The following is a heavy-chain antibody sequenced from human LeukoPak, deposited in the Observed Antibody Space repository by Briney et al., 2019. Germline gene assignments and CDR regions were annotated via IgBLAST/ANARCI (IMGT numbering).Heavy chain of an antibody. Sequence: GGSLRLSCAASCFTFSDYYMSWIRQAPGKGLEWVSYISSSGSTIYYADSVKGRFTISRDNAKNSLYLQMNSLRAEDTAVYYCAGAALKVYIVDYWGQGTLVTVSS. CDR1: CFTFSDYY. D-gene: IGHD2-8*01. V-gene: IGHV3-11*04. CDR3: AGAALKVYIVDY. J-gene: IGHJ4*02. CDR2: ISSSGSTI.